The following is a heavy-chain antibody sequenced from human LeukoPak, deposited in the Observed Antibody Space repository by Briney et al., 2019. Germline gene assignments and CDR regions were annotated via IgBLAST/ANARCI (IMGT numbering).Heavy chain of an antibody. Sequence: PSETLSLTCTVSGGSISSYYWSWIRQPAGKGLEWIGRIYTSGSTNYNPSLKSRVTMSVDTSKNQFSLKLSSVTAADAAVYYCARDGGGGGVYYGSGSYDWFDPWGQGTLVTVSS. D-gene: IGHD3-10*01. CDR3: ARDGGGGGVYYGSGSYDWFDP. J-gene: IGHJ5*02. V-gene: IGHV4-4*07. CDR2: IYTSGST. CDR1: GGSISSYY.